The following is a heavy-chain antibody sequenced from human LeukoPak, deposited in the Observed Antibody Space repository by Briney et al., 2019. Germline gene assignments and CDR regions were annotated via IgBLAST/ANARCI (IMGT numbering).Heavy chain of an antibody. D-gene: IGHD2-21*01. V-gene: IGHV3-21*01. CDR2: ISSSSSYI. CDR3: ARGGYYSGFLDY. J-gene: IGHJ4*02. CDR1: GFTFSSYA. Sequence: PGGSLRLSCAASGFTFSSYAMSWVRQAPGKGLEWVSSISSSSSYIYYADSVKGRFTISRDNAKNSLYLQMNSLRAEDTAVYYCARGGYYSGFLDYWGQGTLVTVSS.